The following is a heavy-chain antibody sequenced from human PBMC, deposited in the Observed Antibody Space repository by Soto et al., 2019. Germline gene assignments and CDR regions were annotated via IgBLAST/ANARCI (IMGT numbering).Heavy chain of an antibody. CDR3: AKWDWNAVDEY. D-gene: IGHD1-1*01. CDR1: GFTFSSYA. V-gene: IGHV3-23*01. CDR2: ISGSGGST. J-gene: IGHJ4*02. Sequence: EVQLLESGGGLVQPGGSLRLSCAASGFTFSSYAMSWVRQAPGKGLEWVSAISGSGGSTYYADSVKGRFTISRDNYRSTLYLQMTSLRAEDTGVCYWAKWDWNAVDEYWGQGTMVTVSS.